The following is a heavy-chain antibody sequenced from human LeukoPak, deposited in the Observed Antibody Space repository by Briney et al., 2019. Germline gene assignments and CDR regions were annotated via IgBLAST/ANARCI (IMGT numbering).Heavy chain of an antibody. CDR3: GRKGLFGVV. V-gene: IGHV4-61*02. Sequence: SETLSLTCTVSGGSFSSGSYYWSWFRQPAGKGLEWIGRIYVSGDTSYNPSLKSRVIISMDTSKIQFSLSLRSMTAADTGVYYCGRKGLFGVVWGQGTPVTVSS. D-gene: IGHD3-3*01. CDR2: IYVSGDT. J-gene: IGHJ4*02. CDR1: GGSFSSGSYY.